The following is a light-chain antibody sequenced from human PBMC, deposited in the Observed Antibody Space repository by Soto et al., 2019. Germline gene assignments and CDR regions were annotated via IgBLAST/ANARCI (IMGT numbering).Light chain of an antibody. CDR1: QGISNY. V-gene: IGKV1-27*01. CDR3: QKYNSTPWT. Sequence: DIPMTQSPSSLSASVRDRVTITCRASQGISNYLAWYQQKPGKVPKLLIYAASTLQSGVPSRFNGSGSGTDFTLTISSLQPEDVATYYCQKYNSTPWTFGQGTKVEIK. CDR2: AAS. J-gene: IGKJ1*01.